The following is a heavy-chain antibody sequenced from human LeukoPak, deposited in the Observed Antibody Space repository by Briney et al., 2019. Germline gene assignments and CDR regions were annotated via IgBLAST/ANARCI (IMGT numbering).Heavy chain of an antibody. Sequence: SETLSLTCAVYGGSFSGYYWSWIRQPPGKGLEWIGEINHSGGTNYNPSLKSRVTISVDTSKNQFSLKLSSVTAADTAVYYCARVFYMRYDFWSGYPRGWFDPWGQGTLVTVSS. J-gene: IGHJ5*02. V-gene: IGHV4-34*01. D-gene: IGHD3-3*01. CDR2: INHSGGT. CDR1: GGSFSGYY. CDR3: ARVFYMRYDFWSGYPRGWFDP.